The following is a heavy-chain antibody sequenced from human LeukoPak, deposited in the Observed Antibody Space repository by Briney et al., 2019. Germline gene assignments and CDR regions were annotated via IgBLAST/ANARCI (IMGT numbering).Heavy chain of an antibody. Sequence: GGSLRLSGAASGFTFNSYAMSWVRQAPGKGLEWVSAISGSGGSTYYADSVKGRFTISRDNSKNTLYLQMNSLRAEDTAVYYCAKRTVLLRYFDWLPRPLDAFDIWGQGTMVTVSS. CDR3: AKRTVLLRYFDWLPRPLDAFDI. CDR2: ISGSGGST. J-gene: IGHJ3*02. CDR1: GFTFNSYA. D-gene: IGHD3-9*01. V-gene: IGHV3-23*01.